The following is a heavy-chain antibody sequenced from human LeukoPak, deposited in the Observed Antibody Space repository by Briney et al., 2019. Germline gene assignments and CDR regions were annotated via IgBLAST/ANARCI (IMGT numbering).Heavy chain of an antibody. D-gene: IGHD3-10*01. Sequence: PSETLSLTCTVSGGSISSYYGSWLRQPPGKGLEWLGYIYYSGSNNYNPSLKSRVTISVDTSKNQFSLKLSSVTAADTAVYYCASLVLTMGRENWFDPWGQGTLVTGAS. CDR2: IYYSGSN. CDR3: ASLVLTMGRENWFDP. J-gene: IGHJ5*02. V-gene: IGHV4-59*08. CDR1: GGSISSYY.